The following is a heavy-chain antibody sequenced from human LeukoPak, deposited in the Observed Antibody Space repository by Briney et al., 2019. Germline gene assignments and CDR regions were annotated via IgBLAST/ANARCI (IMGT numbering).Heavy chain of an antibody. D-gene: IGHD3-3*01. CDR1: GYTFTGYY. Sequence: ASVKVSCKASGYTFTGYYMHWVRQAPGQGLEWMGWINPNSGGTNYAQKFQGGVTMTRDTSISTAYMELSRLRSDDTAVYYCARESSFGVVFNWFDPWGQGTLVTVSS. CDR2: INPNSGGT. J-gene: IGHJ5*02. CDR3: ARESSFGVVFNWFDP. V-gene: IGHV1-2*02.